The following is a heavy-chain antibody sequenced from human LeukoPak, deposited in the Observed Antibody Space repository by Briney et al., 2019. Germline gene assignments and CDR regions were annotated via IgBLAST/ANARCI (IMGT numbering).Heavy chain of an antibody. V-gene: IGHV3-23*01. CDR1: GFTFSNSA. Sequence: GGSLRLSCAASGFTFSNSAMSWVRQAPGKGLELVSAINGGGDTTEYADSVKGRFTISRDNSKNTLYLQMHSLRAEDTALYYCAKCTTSCYANAFDVWGRGTILAVSS. CDR2: INGGGDTT. D-gene: IGHD2-2*01. J-gene: IGHJ3*01. CDR3: AKCTTSCYANAFDV.